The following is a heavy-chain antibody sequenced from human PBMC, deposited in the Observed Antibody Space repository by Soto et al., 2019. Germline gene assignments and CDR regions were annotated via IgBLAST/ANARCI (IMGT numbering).Heavy chain of an antibody. V-gene: IGHV1-18*04. Sequence: ASVKVSCKASGYTFTSYGISWVRQAPGQVLEWMGLISAYNGNTNYAQKLQGRVTITTDTSTSTAYMELRSLRSDDTAVDYCAGVERAVAVYCRYWGQGTLVTVSS. CDR2: ISAYNGNT. CDR1: GYTFTSYG. J-gene: IGHJ4*02. D-gene: IGHD6-19*01. CDR3: AGVERAVAVYCRY.